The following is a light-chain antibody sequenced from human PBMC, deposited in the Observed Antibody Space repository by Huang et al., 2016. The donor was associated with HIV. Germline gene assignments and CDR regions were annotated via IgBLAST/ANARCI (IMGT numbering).Light chain of an antibody. CDR2: SAS. Sequence: EIVLTQSPGNLSLSEGDGVTLSCRASQGVRSTHLAWYQQNSVQAPRLLIYSASTRATGVPDRFSGSASLIDFILTIIRLEPEDSGMYYCQQYGTAPITFGQGTRLEIK. J-gene: IGKJ5*01. V-gene: IGKV3-20*01. CDR1: QGVRSTH. CDR3: QQYGTAPIT.